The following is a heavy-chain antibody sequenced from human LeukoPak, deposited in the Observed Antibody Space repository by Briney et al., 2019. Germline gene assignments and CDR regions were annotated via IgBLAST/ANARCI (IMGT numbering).Heavy chain of an antibody. V-gene: IGHV3-21*01. Sequence: GGSLRLSCVASGFPFRSFSMNWVRQAPGKGLEWVSSISSSSTYIYYADSVKGRFTISRDNAKNSLYLQMNNLRVEDTAVYYCARAGGSGSSFDYWGQGTLVTVSS. CDR1: GFPFRSFS. J-gene: IGHJ4*02. D-gene: IGHD3-10*01. CDR3: ARAGGSGSSFDY. CDR2: ISSSSTYI.